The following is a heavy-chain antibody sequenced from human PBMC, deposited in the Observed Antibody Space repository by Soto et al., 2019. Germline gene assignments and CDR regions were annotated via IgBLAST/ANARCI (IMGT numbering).Heavy chain of an antibody. CDR3: ARTSARDGYNYNDASDI. CDR1: GGTFSSYA. D-gene: IGHD5-12*01. CDR2: IIPIFGTA. V-gene: IGHV1-69*13. Sequence: SVKVSFKASGGTFSSYAISWVRQAPGQGLEWMGGIIPIFGTANYAQKFQGRVTITADESTSTAYMELSSLRSEDTAVYYCARTSARDGYNYNDASDIWGQGTMVTVSS. J-gene: IGHJ3*02.